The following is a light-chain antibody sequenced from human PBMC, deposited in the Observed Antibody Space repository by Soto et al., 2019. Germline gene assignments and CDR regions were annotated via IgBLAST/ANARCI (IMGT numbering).Light chain of an antibody. CDR3: QQYNNWPQT. V-gene: IGKV3-15*01. CDR1: QSVATN. J-gene: IGKJ1*01. CDR2: GAS. Sequence: EAVLTQSPATLSVSPGERATLSCRASQSVATNLAWYQQRPGQAPRLLISGASKRAVGLPARFSGSGSGTEFTLTITSLQSEDFAVYSCQQYNNWPQTFGQGTKVEIK.